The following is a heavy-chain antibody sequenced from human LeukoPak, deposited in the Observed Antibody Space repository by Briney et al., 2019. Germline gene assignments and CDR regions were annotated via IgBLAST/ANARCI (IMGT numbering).Heavy chain of an antibody. J-gene: IGHJ4*02. D-gene: IGHD3-10*01. CDR3: ARGGNYYGSGSPDY. Sequence: GGSLRLSWAASGFTFSNYGMHWVRQAPGKGLEWVAVIWYDGSNKYYADSVKGRFTISRDNSKNTLYLQMNSLRVEDTAVYYCARGGNYYGSGSPDYWGQGTLVTVSS. V-gene: IGHV3-33*01. CDR2: IWYDGSNK. CDR1: GFTFSNYG.